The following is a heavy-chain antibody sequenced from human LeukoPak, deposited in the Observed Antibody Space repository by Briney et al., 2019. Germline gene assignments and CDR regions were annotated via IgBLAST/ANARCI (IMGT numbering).Heavy chain of an antibody. CDR2: ISSSSSYI. CDR1: GFTFSSYS. J-gene: IGHJ4*02. D-gene: IGHD6-19*01. CDR3: GKTTTGYSSGRYPGWPVDY. Sequence: GGSLRLSCAASGFTFSSYSMNWVRQAPGKGLEWVSSISSSSSYIYYADSVKGRFTISRDNAKNTVYLQINSLRVEDTAVYYCGKTTTGYSSGRYPGWPVDYWGQGSLVTVSS. V-gene: IGHV3-21*04.